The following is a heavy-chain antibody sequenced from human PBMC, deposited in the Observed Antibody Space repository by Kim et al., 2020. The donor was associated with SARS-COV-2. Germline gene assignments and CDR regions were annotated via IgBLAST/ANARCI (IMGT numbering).Heavy chain of an antibody. V-gene: IGHV4-31*03. CDR1: GGSISSGGYY. Sequence: SETLSLTCTVSGGSISSGGYYWSWIRQHPGKGLEWIGYIYYSGSTYYNPSLKSRVTISVDTSKNQFSLKLSSVTAADTAVYYCARGVEMATIYDYWGQGTLVTVSS. CDR2: IYYSGST. CDR3: ARGVEMATIYDY. D-gene: IGHD5-12*01. J-gene: IGHJ4*02.